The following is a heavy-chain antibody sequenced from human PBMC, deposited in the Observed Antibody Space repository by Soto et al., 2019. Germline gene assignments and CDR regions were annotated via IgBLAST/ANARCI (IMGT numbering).Heavy chain of an antibody. Sequence: GGSLRLSCAASGFTFSSYGMHWVRQAPGKGLEWVAVIWYDGSNKYYADSVKGRFTISRDNSKNTLYLQMNSLRAEDTAVYYCARVPRSYSPFYYYMDVWGKGTTVTVSS. CDR1: GFTFSSYG. D-gene: IGHD3-22*01. CDR3: ARVPRSYSPFYYYMDV. V-gene: IGHV3-33*01. CDR2: IWYDGSNK. J-gene: IGHJ6*03.